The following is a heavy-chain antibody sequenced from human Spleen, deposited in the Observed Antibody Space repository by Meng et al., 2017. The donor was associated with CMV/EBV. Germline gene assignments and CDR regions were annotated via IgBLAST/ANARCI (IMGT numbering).Heavy chain of an antibody. CDR3: ARTCGGDCRRGFDY. CDR1: GFTFSSFA. D-gene: IGHD2-21*01. CDR2: INWNGGST. J-gene: IGHJ4*02. Sequence: GESLKISCAASGFTFSSFAMSWVRQAPGKGLEWVSGINWNGGSTGYADSVKGRFTISRDNAKNSLYLQMNSLRAEDTALYYCARTCGGDCRRGFDYWGQGTLVTVSS. V-gene: IGHV3-20*04.